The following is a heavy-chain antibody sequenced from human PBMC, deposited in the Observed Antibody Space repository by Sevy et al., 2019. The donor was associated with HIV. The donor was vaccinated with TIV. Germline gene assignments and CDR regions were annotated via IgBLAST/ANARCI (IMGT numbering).Heavy chain of an antibody. CDR3: ARVKEDYYDSSGIIPTVAFDI. V-gene: IGHV4-59*01. CDR1: SGSISSYY. D-gene: IGHD3-22*01. J-gene: IGHJ3*02. CDR2: IYYSGST. Sequence: SETLSLTCTVSSGSISSYYWSWIRQPPGKGLEWIGYIYYSGSTNYNSSLKSRVTISVDTSKNQFPQKLSSVTAADTAVYYCARVKEDYYDSSGIIPTVAFDIWGHGTMVTVSS.